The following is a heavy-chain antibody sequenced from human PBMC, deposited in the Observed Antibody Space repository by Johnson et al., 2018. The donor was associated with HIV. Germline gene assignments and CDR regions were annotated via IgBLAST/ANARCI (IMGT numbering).Heavy chain of an antibody. CDR2: IDTAGDT. V-gene: IGHV3-13*01. Sequence: VQLVESGGGVVQPGRSLRLSCAASGFTFSSYGMHWVRQTTGKGLEWVSVIDTAGDTYYAGSVKGRFTISRENAKKSLYLQMNSLRAGDTAVYYCARAGKWSGDAFDIWGQGTTVTVSS. CDR1: GFTFSSYG. J-gene: IGHJ3*02. D-gene: IGHD3-10*01. CDR3: ARAGKWSGDAFDI.